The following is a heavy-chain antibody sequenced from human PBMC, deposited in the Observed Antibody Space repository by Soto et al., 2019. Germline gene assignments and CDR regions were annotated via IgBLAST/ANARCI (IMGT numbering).Heavy chain of an antibody. D-gene: IGHD6-19*01. CDR2: IIPVYGAA. V-gene: IGHV1-69*01. CDR1: EGNFRDYV. Sequence: QVQLVQSGAEVKKPGSSVKVSCKASEGNFRDYVISWVRQAPGQGLEWMGGIIPVYGAAHYAQRFEGRVMITAGGSSSAAFMGVSSLRSEDTAVYYCARGERAVANRVGMDVWGQGTSVIVSS. J-gene: IGHJ6*02. CDR3: ARGERAVANRVGMDV.